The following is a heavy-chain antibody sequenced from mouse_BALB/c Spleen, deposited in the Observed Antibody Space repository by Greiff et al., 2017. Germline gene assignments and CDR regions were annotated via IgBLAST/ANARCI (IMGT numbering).Heavy chain of an antibody. J-gene: IGHJ4*01. D-gene: IGHD2-14*01. CDR3: ARAGGYYGYLYAMDY. Sequence: EVKLVESGGGLVKPGGSLKLSCAASGFTFSSYAMSWVRQSPEKRLEWVAEISSGGSYTYYPDTVTGRFTISRDNAKNTLYLEMSSLRSEDTAMYYCARAGGYYGYLYAMDYWGQGTSVTVSS. CDR1: GFTFSSYA. CDR2: ISSGGSYT. V-gene: IGHV5-9-4*01.